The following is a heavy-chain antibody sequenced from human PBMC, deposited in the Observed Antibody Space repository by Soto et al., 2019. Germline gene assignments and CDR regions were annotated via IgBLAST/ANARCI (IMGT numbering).Heavy chain of an antibody. V-gene: IGHV3-21*01. CDR2: ISSSSSYI. Sequence: GGSLRLSCAASGFTFSSYSMNWVRQAPGKGLEWVSSISSSSSYIYYADSVKGRFTISRDNAKNSLYLQMNSLRAEDTAVYYCARDHRITIFGVVIMAFDYWGQGTLVTVSS. CDR3: ARDHRITIFGVVIMAFDY. D-gene: IGHD3-3*01. J-gene: IGHJ4*02. CDR1: GFTFSSYS.